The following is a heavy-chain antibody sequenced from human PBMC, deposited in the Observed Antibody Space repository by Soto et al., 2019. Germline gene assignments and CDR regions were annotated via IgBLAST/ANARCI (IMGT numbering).Heavy chain of an antibody. Sequence: PXGSLRLSCAASGFTCSSYAMSWVSQAPGKGLEWVSAISGSGGSTYYADSVKGRFTISRDNSKNTLYLQMNSLRAEDTAVYYCAKPSVPRPRKTVTFDFWGQGNLVTVSS. CDR2: ISGSGGST. CDR3: AKPSVPRPRKTVTFDF. V-gene: IGHV3-23*01. D-gene: IGHD4-17*01. J-gene: IGHJ5*01. CDR1: GFTCSSYA.